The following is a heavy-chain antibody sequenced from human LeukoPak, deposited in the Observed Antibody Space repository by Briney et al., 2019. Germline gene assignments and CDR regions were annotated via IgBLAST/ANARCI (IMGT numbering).Heavy chain of an antibody. J-gene: IGHJ4*02. Sequence: ASVKVSCKASGYTFTSYGISWVRQAPGQGLEWMGIINPSGGSTSYAQKFQGRVTMTRDTSTSTVYMELSSLRSEDTAVYYCASPTRGYSSGWRLDYWGQGTLVTVSS. D-gene: IGHD6-19*01. V-gene: IGHV1-46*01. CDR1: GYTFTSYG. CDR3: ASPTRGYSSGWRLDY. CDR2: INPSGGST.